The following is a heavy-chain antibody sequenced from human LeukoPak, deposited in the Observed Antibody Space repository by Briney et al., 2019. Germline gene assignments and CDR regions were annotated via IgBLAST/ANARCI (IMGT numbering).Heavy chain of an antibody. Sequence: GGSLRLSCVASVITFANSWMHWVRPGPGQGVVWISRINSDGGGAIYADSVKGRFTVSRDNAKNTLYLQMNSLRAEDTAVYYCARDVPNNWSDTWGQGTLVTVSS. CDR2: INSDGGGA. V-gene: IGHV3-74*01. J-gene: IGHJ5*02. CDR3: ARDVPNNWSDT. CDR1: VITFANSW.